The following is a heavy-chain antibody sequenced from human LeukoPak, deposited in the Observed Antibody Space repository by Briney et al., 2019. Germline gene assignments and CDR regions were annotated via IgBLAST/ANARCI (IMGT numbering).Heavy chain of an antibody. D-gene: IGHD5-12*01. J-gene: IGHJ4*02. CDR1: GGSISSSSYY. CDR3: ARVGYSGYDDRGSFDY. Sequence: SETLSLTCTVSGGSISSSSYYWGWIRQPPGKGLEWIGTIYYSGSTYYKPSLKSRVTISVDTSKNQFSLKLSSVTAADTAVYYCARVGYSGYDDRGSFDYWGQGTLVTVSS. V-gene: IGHV4-39*07. CDR2: IYYSGST.